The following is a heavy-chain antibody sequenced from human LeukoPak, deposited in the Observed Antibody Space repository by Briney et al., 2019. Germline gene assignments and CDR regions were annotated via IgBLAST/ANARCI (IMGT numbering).Heavy chain of an antibody. J-gene: IGHJ6*02. V-gene: IGHV4-59*01. CDR3: AGGWAYYDILPGHRNTYYHAMDV. CDR1: GGSISSYY. Sequence: SETLSLTCTVSGGSISSYYWSWIRQPPGKGLEWIGYIYYSGSTNYNPSLKSRVTISVDTSKNQFSLKLSSVTAPDTAVYYCAGGWAYYDILPGHRNTYYHAMDVWRQGTRVTVSS. CDR2: IYYSGST. D-gene: IGHD3-9*01.